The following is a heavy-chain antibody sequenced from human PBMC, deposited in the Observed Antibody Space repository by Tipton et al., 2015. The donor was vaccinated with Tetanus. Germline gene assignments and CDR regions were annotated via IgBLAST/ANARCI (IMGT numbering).Heavy chain of an antibody. J-gene: IGHJ4*02. D-gene: IGHD2-15*01. V-gene: IGHV3-33*01. CDR2: SWYDGTDK. CDR1: GFIFSSYG. Sequence: SLRLSCAASGFIFSSYGIHWVRQAPGKGLEWVAGSWYDGTDKYYADSVKGRFTISRDNSKNTLYLQRNSLRAGDTAVSYCAREADCSGGSCFSGDFDNWGQGTQVTVSS. CDR3: AREADCSGGSCFSGDFDN.